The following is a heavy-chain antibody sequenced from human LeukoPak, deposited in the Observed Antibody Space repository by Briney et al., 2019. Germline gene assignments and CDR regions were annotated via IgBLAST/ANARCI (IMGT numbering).Heavy chain of an antibody. J-gene: IGHJ4*02. Sequence: GGSLILSCAASGFTFSSYAMSWVRQAPGKGLEWVSAISGSGGSTYYADSVKGRFTISGDNSKNTLYLQMNSLRAEDTAVYYCAKVVDYDFWSGSKCIDYWGQGTLVTVSS. V-gene: IGHV3-23*01. D-gene: IGHD3-3*01. CDR3: AKVVDYDFWSGSKCIDY. CDR1: GFTFSSYA. CDR2: ISGSGGST.